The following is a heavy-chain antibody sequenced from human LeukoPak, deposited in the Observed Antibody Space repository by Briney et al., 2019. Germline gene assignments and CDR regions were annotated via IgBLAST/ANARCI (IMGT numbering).Heavy chain of an antibody. CDR3: ARCLSTYYYHNSGYSPEHYYMDV. V-gene: IGHV4-4*07. CDR1: GDSISDYY. CDR2: IYASGSS. J-gene: IGHJ6*03. D-gene: IGHD3-22*01. Sequence: PSETLSLTCTVSGDSISDYYWSWVRQPAGKGLEWIGRIYASGSSNYNPSLKSRITMSVDTSKNQFSLKLSSVTAADTAVYYCARCLSTYYYHNSGYSPEHYYMDVWGKGTTVIVSS.